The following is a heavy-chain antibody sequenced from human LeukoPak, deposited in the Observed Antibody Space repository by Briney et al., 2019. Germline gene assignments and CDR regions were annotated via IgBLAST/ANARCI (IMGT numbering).Heavy chain of an antibody. CDR1: GYTLTELS. D-gene: IGHD5-18*01. J-gene: IGHJ4*02. CDR2: FDPEDGET. Sequence: ASVKVSCKVSGYTLTELSMHWMRQAPGKGLEWMGGFDPEDGETIYAQKFQGRVTMTEDTSTDTAYMELSSLRSEDTAVYYCATGIQLTRDYWCQGTLVTVSS. V-gene: IGHV1-24*01. CDR3: ATGIQLTRDY.